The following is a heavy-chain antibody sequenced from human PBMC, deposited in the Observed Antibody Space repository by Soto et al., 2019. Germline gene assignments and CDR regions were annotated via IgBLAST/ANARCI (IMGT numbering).Heavy chain of an antibody. CDR3: ARGWGSIFDY. Sequence: QVQLQQWGAGLLKPSETLSLTCAVYGGSFSGYYWSWIRQPPGKGLEWIGEINHSRSTNYNPSLKRRVTISVDTSKNQFCLKLSSVIAADTAVYYCARGWGSIFDYWGEGTLVTVSS. J-gene: IGHJ4*02. D-gene: IGHD3-16*01. CDR2: INHSRST. V-gene: IGHV4-34*01. CDR1: GGSFSGYY.